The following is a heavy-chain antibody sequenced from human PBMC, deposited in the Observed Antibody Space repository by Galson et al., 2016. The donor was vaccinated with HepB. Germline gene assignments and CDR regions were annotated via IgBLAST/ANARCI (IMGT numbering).Heavy chain of an antibody. CDR2: IWFDGSNK. D-gene: IGHD6-19*01. CDR3: AREMGSEGFGWYNIDL. V-gene: IGHV3-33*01. CDR1: GFTFSRYG. J-gene: IGHJ5*02. Sequence: SLRLSCAASGFTFSRYGMHWVRQAPGKGLEWLAVIWFDGSNKYHADSVKGRFTISRDNSKNTVYLQMNSLRAEDTAVYYCAREMGSEGFGWYNIDLWGQGTLVTVSS.